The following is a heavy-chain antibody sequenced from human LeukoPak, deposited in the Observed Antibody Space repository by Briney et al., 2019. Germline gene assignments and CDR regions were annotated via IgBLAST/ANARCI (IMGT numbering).Heavy chain of an antibody. CDR2: IYRSGTT. D-gene: IGHD2-15*01. J-gene: IGHJ5*02. Sequence: GGSLRLSCAASGITVSSNDMNWVRQAPGKGLEWVSTIYRSGTTYYADSVRGRVTLSRDDSKNTVFLQMNSLRAVDTAAYYCARGGYSGGNFNWFDPWGQGTLVTVSS. CDR1: GITVSSND. V-gene: IGHV3-66*01. CDR3: ARGGYSGGNFNWFDP.